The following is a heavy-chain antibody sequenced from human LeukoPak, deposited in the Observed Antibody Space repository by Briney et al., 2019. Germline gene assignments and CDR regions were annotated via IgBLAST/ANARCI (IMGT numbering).Heavy chain of an antibody. J-gene: IGHJ4*02. CDR2: ISSSSSYI. D-gene: IGHD1-26*01. Sequence: GGSLRLSCAASGFTFSSYSMNWVRQAPGKGLEWVSSISSSSSYIYYADSVKGRFTISRDNAKNSLYLQMNSLRAEDTAVYYCARGGAHYIVGATTIADYWGQGTLVTVSS. CDR1: GFTFSSYS. V-gene: IGHV3-21*01. CDR3: ARGGAHYIVGATTIADY.